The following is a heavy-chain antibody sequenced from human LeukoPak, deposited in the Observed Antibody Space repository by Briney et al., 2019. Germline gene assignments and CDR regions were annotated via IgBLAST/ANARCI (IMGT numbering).Heavy chain of an antibody. V-gene: IGHV3-21*01. CDR2: ISSRSDYI. D-gene: IGHD6-13*01. J-gene: IGHJ4*02. CDR1: GFTFSSYS. Sequence: GGSLRLSCAASGFTFSSYSMNWVRLAPGKGLEWVSSISSRSDYIYYAESVKGRFTISRDNARNSLYLQMNNLRVEDTAIYFCARARIAAPLLDYWGQGALVTVSS. CDR3: ARARIAAPLLDY.